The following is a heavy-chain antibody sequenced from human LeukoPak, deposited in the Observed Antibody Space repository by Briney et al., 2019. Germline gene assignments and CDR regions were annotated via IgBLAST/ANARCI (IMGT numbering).Heavy chain of an antibody. J-gene: IGHJ4*02. CDR2: INTEGSST. CDR1: GFTFSSYW. Sequence: QPGGSLRLSCAASGFTFSSYWMHWVRQAPGKGLVWVSRINTEGSSTTYADSVKGRFTISRDNAKNTLYLQMDSLRAEDTAVYYCGRGPPFDQAIDYWGQGTLVTVSS. V-gene: IGHV3-74*01. CDR3: GRGPPFDQAIDY. D-gene: IGHD2/OR15-2a*01.